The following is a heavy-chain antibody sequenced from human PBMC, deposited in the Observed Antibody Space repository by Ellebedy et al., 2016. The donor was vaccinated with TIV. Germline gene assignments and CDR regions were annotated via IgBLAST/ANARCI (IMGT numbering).Heavy chain of an antibody. J-gene: IGHJ4*02. D-gene: IGHD2-15*01. CDR2: ISFSGGST. V-gene: IGHV3-23*01. CDR1: GFAFSDSA. CDR3: ARKSLLALYFDY. Sequence: GGSLRLXXVASGFAFSDSAMSWVRQAPGKWLHWVSSISFSGGSTYSADSVKGRFTISRDNSKNTLYLQMGSLRAEDMAVYYCARKSLLALYFDYWGQGTLVTVSS.